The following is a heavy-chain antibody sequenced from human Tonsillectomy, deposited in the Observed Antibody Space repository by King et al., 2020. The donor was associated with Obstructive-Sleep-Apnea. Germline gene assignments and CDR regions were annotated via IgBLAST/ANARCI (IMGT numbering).Heavy chain of an antibody. D-gene: IGHD3-16*01. V-gene: IGHV1-46*01. CDR2: SNPSGGSK. CDR1: GYTFTSYY. Sequence: QLVQSGAEVKKPGASVKVSCKASGYTFTSYYIHWVRQAPGPGLEVMGISNPSGGSKSYAQKFQGRVTMTRDTSTSTVYMELSSLRSEDTAVYYCARENGDYGSYYFDYWGQGTLVTVSS. CDR3: ARENGDYGSYYFDY. J-gene: IGHJ4*02.